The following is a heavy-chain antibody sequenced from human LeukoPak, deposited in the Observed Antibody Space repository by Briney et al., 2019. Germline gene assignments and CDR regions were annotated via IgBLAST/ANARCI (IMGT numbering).Heavy chain of an antibody. V-gene: IGHV3-23*01. CDR1: GFTFRNYV. CDR3: AKVRPPPGSGWYGGDDY. D-gene: IGHD6-19*01. Sequence: GGSLRLSCTASGFTFRNYVMSWVRQAPGKGLEWVSSIRSSGDDTSSADSVKGRFTIFRDNSKSTLYLQVNSLRAEDTAIYYCAKVRPPPGSGWYGGDDYWGQGTLVTVSP. CDR2: IRSSGDDT. J-gene: IGHJ4*02.